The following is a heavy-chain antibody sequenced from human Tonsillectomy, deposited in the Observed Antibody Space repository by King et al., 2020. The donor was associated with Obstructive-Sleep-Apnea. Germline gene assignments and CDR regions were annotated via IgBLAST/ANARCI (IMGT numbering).Heavy chain of an antibody. CDR3: ARDGIVGATNWLPP. CDR1: GDSVSSNSAA. D-gene: IGHD1-26*01. V-gene: IGHV6-1*01. Sequence: VQLQQSGPGLVKPSQTLSLTCAISGDSVSSNSAAWNWIRQSPSRGPEWLGRTYYRSKWYTDYAVSVKSRITINADTAKNQFSLQVNSVTPEDTAVYYCARDGIVGATNWLPPWGQGTLVTVSS. CDR2: TYYRSKWYT. J-gene: IGHJ5*02.